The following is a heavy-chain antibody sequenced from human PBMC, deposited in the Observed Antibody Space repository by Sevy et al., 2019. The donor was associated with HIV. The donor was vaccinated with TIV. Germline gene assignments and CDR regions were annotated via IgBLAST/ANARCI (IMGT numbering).Heavy chain of an antibody. Sequence: SETLSLTCTVSGGSISSYYWSWIRQPPGKGLEWIGYIYYSGSTNYNPSLKSRVTISVDTSKNQFSLKLSSVTAADTAVYYCARLSVVPAAFFPLIYHGMDVWGQGTTVTVSS. J-gene: IGHJ6*02. CDR1: GGSISSYY. CDR3: ARLSVVPAAFFPLIYHGMDV. CDR2: IYYSGST. D-gene: IGHD2-2*01. V-gene: IGHV4-59*01.